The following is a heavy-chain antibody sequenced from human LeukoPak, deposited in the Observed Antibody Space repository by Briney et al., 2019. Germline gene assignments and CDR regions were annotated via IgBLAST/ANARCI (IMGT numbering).Heavy chain of an antibody. CDR1: GGTFSSYT. CDR2: IIPILGIA. CDR3: ARSMVTRDWFDP. D-gene: IGHD5-18*01. V-gene: IGHV1-69*02. J-gene: IGHJ5*02. Sequence: SVKDSCKASGGTFSSYTISWVRQAPGQGLEWTGRIIPILGIANYAQKFQGRVTITADKSTSTAYMELSSLRSEDTAVYYCARSMVTRDWFDPWGQGTLVTVPS.